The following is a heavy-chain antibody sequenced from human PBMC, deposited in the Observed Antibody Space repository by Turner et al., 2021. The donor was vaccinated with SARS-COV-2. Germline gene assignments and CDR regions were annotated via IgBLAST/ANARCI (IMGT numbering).Heavy chain of an antibody. V-gene: IGHV3-33*01. CDR2: IWNDGSNK. CDR1: GFTFSSYG. D-gene: IGHD6-13*01. J-gene: IGHJ4*02. CDR3: ARASQNGYSSSWYDPDIDY. Sequence: QLQLVESGGGVVQPGRSLRLSWAASGFTFSSYGMHWVRQAPGKGLEWVAVIWNDGSNKYYADSVKGRFTISRDNSKNTLYLQMNSLRAEETAVYYCARASQNGYSSSWYDPDIDYWGQGTLVTVSS.